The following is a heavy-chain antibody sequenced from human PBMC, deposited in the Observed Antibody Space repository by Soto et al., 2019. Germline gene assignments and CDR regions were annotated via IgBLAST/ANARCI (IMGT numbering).Heavy chain of an antibody. J-gene: IGHJ4*02. V-gene: IGHV2-5*02. CDR1: GFSLTTSGVG. Sequence: QITLKESGPTLVKPTQTLTLTCTFSGFSLTTSGVGVGWIRQPPGKALEWLALIYWDDDKRYSPSLKSRLTISKDTSKNQVVLTMTIMDPVDTATYYCAHRGTAFDYWGQGTLVTVTS. CDR2: IYWDDDK. D-gene: IGHD3-10*01. CDR3: AHRGTAFDY.